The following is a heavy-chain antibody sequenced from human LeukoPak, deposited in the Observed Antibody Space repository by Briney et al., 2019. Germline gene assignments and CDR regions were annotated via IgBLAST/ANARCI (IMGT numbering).Heavy chain of an antibody. D-gene: IGHD1-26*01. V-gene: IGHV3-48*03. J-gene: IGHJ6*02. CDR1: GFTFSSYE. Sequence: PGGSLRLSRAASGFTFSSYEMNWVRQAPGKGLEWVSYISSSGSTIYYADSVKGRFTISRDNAKNSLYLQMNSLRAEDTAVYYCARDAGATTDYYYGMDVWGQGTTVTVSS. CDR2: ISSSGSTI. CDR3: ARDAGATTDYYYGMDV.